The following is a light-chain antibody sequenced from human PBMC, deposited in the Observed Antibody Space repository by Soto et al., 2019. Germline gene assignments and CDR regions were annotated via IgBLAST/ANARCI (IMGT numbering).Light chain of an antibody. J-gene: IGKJ1*01. V-gene: IGKV1-39*01. CDR2: PAS. CDR3: QQSYSNLWT. CDR1: QSIRSY. Sequence: DIQMTQSPSSLSASVGDRVTITCRASQSIRSYLNWYQQKRGKAPKXLIYPASSLQSGVPSRFSGSGSGTDFTLTISSLQPEDFETYYCQQSYSNLWTFGQGTKVDIK.